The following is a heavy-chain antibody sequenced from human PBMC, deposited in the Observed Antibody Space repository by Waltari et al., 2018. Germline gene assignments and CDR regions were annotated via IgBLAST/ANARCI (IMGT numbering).Heavy chain of an antibody. D-gene: IGHD6-19*01. CDR1: GGTFSSYA. CDR2: FDPEDGET. V-gene: IGHV1-24*01. CDR3: ATASSGWKHYYYYGMDV. J-gene: IGHJ6*02. Sequence: QVQLVQSGAEVKKPGSSVKVSCKASGGTFSSYAISWVRQAPGKGLEWMGGFDPEDGETIYAQKFQGRVTMTEDTSTDTAYMELSSLRSEDTAVYYCATASSGWKHYYYYGMDVWGQGTTVTVSS.